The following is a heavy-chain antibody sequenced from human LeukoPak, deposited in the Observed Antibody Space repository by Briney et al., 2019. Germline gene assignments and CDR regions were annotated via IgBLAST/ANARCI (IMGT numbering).Heavy chain of an antibody. Sequence: GGSLRLSCAASGFTFSSYAMSWVRQAPGKGLEWVSAISGSGGSTYYADSVKGRFAISRDNSKNTLYLQMNSLRAEDTAVYYCAKAASCSSTSCYYFDYWGQGSLVTVSS. CDR1: GFTFSSYA. CDR3: AKAASCSSTSCYYFDY. V-gene: IGHV3-23*01. CDR2: ISGSGGST. J-gene: IGHJ4*02. D-gene: IGHD2-2*01.